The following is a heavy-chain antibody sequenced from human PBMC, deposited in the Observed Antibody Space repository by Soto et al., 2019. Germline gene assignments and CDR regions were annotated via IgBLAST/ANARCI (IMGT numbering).Heavy chain of an antibody. Sequence: GGSLRLCCAAPGFTFSSYGMNWVRQAPGKGLEWVAVISYDGSNKYYADSVKGRFTISRDSSKNMLYLQMNSLRAEDTAVYYCATGLDEYSSSWYDYWGQGT. D-gene: IGHD6-13*01. CDR3: ATGLDEYSSSWYDY. CDR1: GFTFSSYG. V-gene: IGHV3-30*03. J-gene: IGHJ4*02. CDR2: ISYDGSNK.